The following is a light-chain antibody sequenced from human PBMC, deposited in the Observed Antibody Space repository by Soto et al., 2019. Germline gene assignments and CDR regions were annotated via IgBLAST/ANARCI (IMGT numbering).Light chain of an antibody. Sequence: QSVLTQPPSASGSPGQSVTISCTGTSSDVGGYNYVSWYQQHPDKAPKLMIFEVSNRPSGVSNRFSGSKSANTASLTISGLQAEDGADYYCSSYTSSNTYVFGTGTKLTVL. V-gene: IGLV2-14*01. J-gene: IGLJ1*01. CDR1: SSDVGGYNY. CDR3: SSYTSSNTYV. CDR2: EVS.